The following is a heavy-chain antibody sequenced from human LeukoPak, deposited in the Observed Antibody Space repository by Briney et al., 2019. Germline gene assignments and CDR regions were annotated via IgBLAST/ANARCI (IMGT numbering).Heavy chain of an antibody. V-gene: IGHV4-39*01. CDR2: MYYSGST. Sequence: ASETLSRTCAVAGGCISSSSCDWGGIRRLPRKGLEWIGSMYYSGSTYYNPSLKSRVTVSVDTSKNQFSLNLSSVTAADTAVYSCARISTVVPPYFDYWGQGTLVTVSP. J-gene: IGHJ4*02. CDR1: GGCISSSSCD. CDR3: ARISTVVPPYFDY. D-gene: IGHD2-2*01.